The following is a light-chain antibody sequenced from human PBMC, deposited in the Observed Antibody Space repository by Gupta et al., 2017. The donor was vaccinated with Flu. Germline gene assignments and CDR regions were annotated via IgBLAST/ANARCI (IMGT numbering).Light chain of an antibody. CDR1: SSNIGNNY. J-gene: IGLJ1*01. Sequence: QSVLTQPPSVSAAPGQKVTTSCSGSSSNIGNNYVSWYQQLPGTAPKLLIYENNKRPLGIPDRFSGSKSGTSATLGITGLQTGDEADYYCGTWDSSLSAYVFGTGTKVTVL. CDR3: GTWDSSLSAYV. V-gene: IGLV1-51*02. CDR2: ENN.